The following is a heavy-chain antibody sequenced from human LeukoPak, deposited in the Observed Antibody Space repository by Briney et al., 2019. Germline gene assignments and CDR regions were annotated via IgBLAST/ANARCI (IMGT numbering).Heavy chain of an antibody. V-gene: IGHV3-30-3*01. CDR1: DFTFSSYA. J-gene: IGHJ4*02. D-gene: IGHD6-19*01. Sequence: GSLRLSCAASDFTFSSYAMHWVRQAPGKGLEWVAIISYDGSNKYYADSVKGRFTISRDNSKNTLYLQMNSLRAEDTAVYYCARDRTVITVAGTIDYWGQGTLVTVSS. CDR2: ISYDGSNK. CDR3: ARDRTVITVAGTIDY.